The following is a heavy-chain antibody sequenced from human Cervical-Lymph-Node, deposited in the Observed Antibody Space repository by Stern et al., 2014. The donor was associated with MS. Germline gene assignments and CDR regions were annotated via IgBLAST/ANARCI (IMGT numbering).Heavy chain of an antibody. CDR2: VTPSGSST. V-gene: IGHV1-46*03. CDR3: ARGEMATMNTLIYYYYGMDV. CDR1: GFTFTSYS. D-gene: IGHD5-24*01. Sequence: QVQLGQSGAEVKKPGASVKVSCKASGFTFTSYSMHWVRQAPGQGLEWMGIVTPSGSSTSYAEKFQGSFTRSRDTSTSTVYMELSSLRSEDTAVYYCARGEMATMNTLIYYYYGMDVWGQGTTVTVSS. J-gene: IGHJ6*02.